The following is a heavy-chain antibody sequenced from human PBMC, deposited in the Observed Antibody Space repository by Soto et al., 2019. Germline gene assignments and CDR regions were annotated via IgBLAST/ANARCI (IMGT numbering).Heavy chain of an antibody. Sequence: GESLKISCKGSGYTFISYWIAWVRQMPGKGLEWMGVIFPGDSDTRYSPSFQGQVTISADKSIDTAYLQWSSLKASDTAMYYCAGSQFDYIWGTSGYFDSWGHGTLVTVSS. CDR2: IFPGDSDT. V-gene: IGHV5-51*01. CDR3: AGSQFDYIWGTSGYFDS. CDR1: GYTFISYW. J-gene: IGHJ4*03. D-gene: IGHD3-16*01.